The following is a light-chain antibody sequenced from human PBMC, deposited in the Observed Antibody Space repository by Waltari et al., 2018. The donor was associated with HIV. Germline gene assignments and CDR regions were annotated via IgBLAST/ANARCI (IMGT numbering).Light chain of an antibody. V-gene: IGKV1-39*01. J-gene: IGKJ1*01. CDR2: AAS. CDR1: QSISTY. CDR3: QQSYGPLWT. Sequence: DIQMTQSPSSLSASAGDRVTITCRASQSISTYLNWYQQKPGKAPKLLIYAASSLQSGVPSRFSGSGSGTEFTLTIISLQPEDFATYYCQQSYGPLWTFGQGTKVEVK.